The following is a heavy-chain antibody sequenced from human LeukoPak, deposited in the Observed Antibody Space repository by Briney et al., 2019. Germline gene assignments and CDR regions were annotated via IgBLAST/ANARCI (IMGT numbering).Heavy chain of an antibody. D-gene: IGHD5-24*01. CDR1: GFTFSSYA. CDR3: ARCRDGYINGAFDI. Sequence: PGGSLRLSCAASGFTFSSYAMHWVRQAPGKGLEYVSAISSNGGSTYYANSVKGRFTISRDNSKNALYLQTGSLRAEDMAVYYCARCRDGYINGAFDIWGQGTMVTVSS. V-gene: IGHV3-64*01. J-gene: IGHJ3*02. CDR2: ISSNGGST.